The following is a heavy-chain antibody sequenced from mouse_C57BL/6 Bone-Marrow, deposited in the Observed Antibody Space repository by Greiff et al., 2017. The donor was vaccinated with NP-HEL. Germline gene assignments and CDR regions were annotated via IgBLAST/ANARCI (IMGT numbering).Heavy chain of an antibody. J-gene: IGHJ2*01. CDR1: GFNIKDAY. Sequence: VQLQQSGAELVRPGASVQLSCTASGFNIKDAYMHWVKQRPEQGLEWIGWIDPENGDTEYASMFQGKATIPADPSSNTAYLQLSSLTSEDTAVYYCTPAAYYFGYWGQGATLTVSS. CDR2: IDPENGDT. CDR3: TPAAYYFGY. V-gene: IGHV14-4*01.